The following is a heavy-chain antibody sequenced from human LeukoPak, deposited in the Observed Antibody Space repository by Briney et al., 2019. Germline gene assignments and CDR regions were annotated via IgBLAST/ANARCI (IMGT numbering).Heavy chain of an antibody. D-gene: IGHD5-24*01. CDR2: IQQGGSAK. J-gene: IGHJ4*02. CDR3: ARIRGDGSTFEY. CDR1: GFTSSSYW. Sequence: GGSLRLSCAASGFTSSSYWMCWVRQAPGKGLEWVANIQQGGSAKYYMDSVKGRFTISRDDAKSSLYLQMNSLRAEDTAVYFCARIRGDGSTFEYWGQGTLVTVSS. V-gene: IGHV3-7*01.